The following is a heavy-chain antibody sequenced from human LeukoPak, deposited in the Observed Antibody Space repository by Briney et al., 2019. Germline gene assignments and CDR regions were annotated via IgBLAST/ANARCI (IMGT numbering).Heavy chain of an antibody. CDR3: ARDPVFIRWFGESGTFDI. V-gene: IGHV3-7*01. J-gene: IGHJ3*02. CDR2: IKQDGSEK. Sequence: GGSLRLSCAASGFTFSSYWMSWVRQAPGKGLEWVANIKQDGSEKYYVDSVKGRFTISRDNAKNSLYLQMNSLRAEDTAVYYCARDPVFIRWFGESGTFDIWGQGTMVTVSS. D-gene: IGHD3-10*01. CDR1: GFTFSSYW.